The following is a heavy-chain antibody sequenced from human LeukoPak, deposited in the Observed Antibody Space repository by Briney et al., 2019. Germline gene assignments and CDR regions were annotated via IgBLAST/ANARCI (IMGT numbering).Heavy chain of an antibody. CDR2: INPDGSSA. D-gene: IGHD4-11*01. V-gene: IGHV3-74*01. Sequence: GGSLRLSCAASGFTFSDYWMYWVRQALGEGLVWVSRINPDGSSASYADSVKGRFTISRDNAKNTLYLQMNSLRAEDTAVYYCARFKVTVTSIPWGQGTLVTVSS. CDR1: GFTFSDYW. CDR3: ARFKVTVTSIP. J-gene: IGHJ5*02.